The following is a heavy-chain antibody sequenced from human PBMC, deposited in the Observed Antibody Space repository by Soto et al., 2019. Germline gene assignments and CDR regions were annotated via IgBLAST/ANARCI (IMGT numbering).Heavy chain of an antibody. D-gene: IGHD2-21*02. V-gene: IGHV1-18*01. CDR2: INAYNGHT. CDR1: GYTFSTYA. J-gene: IGHJ4*02. Sequence: QVQLVQSGAEVKKPGASVKVSCKASGYTFSTYAISWVRQAPGQGLEWMGWINAYNGHTNYAQKFQGRVTMTTDTSTSTAYMGVRSLRSEDTAVYYCAREGVFCGGDCFFDYWGQGTLVTVSS. CDR3: AREGVFCGGDCFFDY.